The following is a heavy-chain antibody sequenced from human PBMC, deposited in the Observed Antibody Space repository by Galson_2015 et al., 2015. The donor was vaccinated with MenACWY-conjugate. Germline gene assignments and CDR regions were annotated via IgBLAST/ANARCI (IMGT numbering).Heavy chain of an antibody. CDR2: INEDGSDK. CDR1: GFTFSDYY. CDR3: ARGGN. V-gene: IGHV3-7*03. J-gene: IGHJ4*01. Sequence: SLRLSCAASGFTFSDYYMSWVRQAPGKGPECVASINEDGSDKSYMDSVKGRFTISRDNAQNSLSLQMNSLSVEDTAVYYCARGGNWGHGTLVTVSS. D-gene: IGHD4-23*01.